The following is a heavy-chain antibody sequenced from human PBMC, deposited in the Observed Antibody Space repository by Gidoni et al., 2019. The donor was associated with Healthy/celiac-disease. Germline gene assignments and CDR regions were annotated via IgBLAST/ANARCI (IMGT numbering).Heavy chain of an antibody. CDR2: IKSKTDGGTT. CDR1: GFTFSNAW. J-gene: IGHJ5*02. Sequence: EVQLVESGGGLVKPGGSLRLSCAASGFTFSNAWMSWVRQAPGKGLEWVGRIKSKTDGGTTDYAAPVKGRFTISRDDSKNTLYLQMNSLKTEDTAVYYCTTEEGGSYYGGDWFDPWGQGTLVTVSS. CDR3: TTEEGGSYYGGDWFDP. V-gene: IGHV3-15*01. D-gene: IGHD1-26*01.